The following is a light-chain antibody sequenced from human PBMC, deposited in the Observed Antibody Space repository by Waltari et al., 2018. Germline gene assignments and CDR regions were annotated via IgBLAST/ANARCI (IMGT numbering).Light chain of an antibody. J-gene: IGLJ2*01. Sequence: QSALTQPASVSGSPGQSITISCTGTSSDVGGYNFVSWYQQHPSKVPKLIIYEVNNRPSGVSNRFSGSRSGNTASLTISGLQAEDEADYYCSSYTRHETGIFGGGTKLTVL. V-gene: IGLV2-14*01. CDR3: SSYTRHETGI. CDR2: EVN. CDR1: SSDVGGYNF.